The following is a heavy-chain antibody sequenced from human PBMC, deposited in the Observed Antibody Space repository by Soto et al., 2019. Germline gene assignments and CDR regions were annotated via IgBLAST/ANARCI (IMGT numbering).Heavy chain of an antibody. CDR1: GGSISSYY. D-gene: IGHD3-3*01. CDR3: ARVVLGVWSGFSGMVV. V-gene: IGHV4-59*01. Sequence: SETLSLTCTVSGGSISSYYWSWIRQPPGKGLEWIGYIYYSGSTNYNPSLKSRVTISVDTSKNQFSLKLSSVTAADTAVYYCARVVLGVWSGFSGMVVWGQGTTVTVSS. CDR2: IYYSGST. J-gene: IGHJ6*02.